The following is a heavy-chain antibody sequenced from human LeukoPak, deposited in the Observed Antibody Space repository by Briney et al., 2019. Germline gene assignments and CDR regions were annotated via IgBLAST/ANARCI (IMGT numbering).Heavy chain of an antibody. CDR2: IYTSGST. CDR1: GGSISSGSYY. J-gene: IGHJ4*02. V-gene: IGHV4-61*02. Sequence: SETLSLTCTVSGGSISSGSYYWSWIRQPAGKGLEWIGRIYTSGSTNYNPSLKSRVTISVDTSKNQFSLKLSSVTAADTAVYYCARADVLRYFDWLKEGHFDYWGQGTLVTVSS. CDR3: ARADVLRYFDWLKEGHFDY. D-gene: IGHD3-9*01.